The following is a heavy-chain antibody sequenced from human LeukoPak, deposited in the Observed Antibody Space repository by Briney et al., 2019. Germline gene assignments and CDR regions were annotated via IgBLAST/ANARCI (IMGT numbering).Heavy chain of an antibody. V-gene: IGHV3-30-3*01. J-gene: IGHJ3*02. CDR2: ISYDGSNK. CDR1: GFTFSSYA. D-gene: IGHD3-22*01. Sequence: GGSLRLSCAASGFTFSSYAMHWVRQAPGKGLEWVAVISYDGSNKYYADSVKGRFTISRDNSKNTLYLQMNSLRAEDTALYYCAKAKITLIVVANPNSGALDIWGQGTMVTVSS. CDR3: AKAKITLIVVANPNSGALDI.